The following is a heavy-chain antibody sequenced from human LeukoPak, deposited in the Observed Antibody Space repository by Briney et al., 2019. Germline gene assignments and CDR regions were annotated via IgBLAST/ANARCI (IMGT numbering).Heavy chain of an antibody. CDR3: AKPHYYGSGANYFDY. Sequence: PGRSLRLSCAASEFTFNSYGMHWVRQAPGKGLEWVAVISNDGNNKYYADSVKGRFTISRDNSKNTLFLQMNSLRAEDTAVYYCAKPHYYGSGANYFDYWGQGTLVTVSS. J-gene: IGHJ4*02. CDR2: ISNDGNNK. CDR1: EFTFNSYG. D-gene: IGHD3-10*01. V-gene: IGHV3-30*18.